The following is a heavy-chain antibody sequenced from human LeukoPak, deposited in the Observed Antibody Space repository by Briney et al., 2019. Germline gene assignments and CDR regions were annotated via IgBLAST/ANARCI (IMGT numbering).Heavy chain of an antibody. Sequence: ASVKVSCKASGYTFTSYAMNWVRQAPGQGLEWMGWINTNTGTPTFAQGFTGRYVFSLDTSASTAYLQINGLKADDTAVYYCGRDPKLGIRGYTYGYIDHWGQGTLHTVAS. CDR2: INTNTGTP. D-gene: IGHD5-18*01. V-gene: IGHV7-4-1*02. CDR3: GRDPKLGIRGYTYGYIDH. CDR1: GYTFTSYA. J-gene: IGHJ4*02.